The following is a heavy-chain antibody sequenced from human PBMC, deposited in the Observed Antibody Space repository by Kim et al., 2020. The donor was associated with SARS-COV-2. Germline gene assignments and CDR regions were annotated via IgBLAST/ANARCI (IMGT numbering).Heavy chain of an antibody. CDR1: GVTLGNYA. J-gene: IGHJ6*02. CDR3: TRPSFGSGTYSPAGYYHYGMDV. Sequence: GGSLRLSCAASGVTLGNYAVHWVRQAPGKGLEWAAVISYDGGEKYYADPVKGRFTISRDNSKNTVYLQMNSLRADDTAVYYCTRPSFGSGTYSPAGYYHYGMDVWGRWATVTVSS. CDR2: ISYDGGEK. V-gene: IGHV3-30*04. D-gene: IGHD3-10*01.